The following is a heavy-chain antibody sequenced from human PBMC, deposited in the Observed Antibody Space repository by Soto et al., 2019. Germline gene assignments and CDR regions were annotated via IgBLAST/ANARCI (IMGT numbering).Heavy chain of an antibody. V-gene: IGHV3-48*02. CDR3: ARAAWIVGAFFDY. CDR1: GFTFSSYN. CDR2: ISGSSSII. Sequence: GGSLRLSCAASGFTFSSYNMNWVRQAPGKGLEWVSHISGSSSIIYYAGSVKGRFTISRDNAMNSLYLQMNSLRDEDTAVYYCARAAWIVGAFFDYWGQGTLVTVSS. J-gene: IGHJ4*02. D-gene: IGHD1-26*01.